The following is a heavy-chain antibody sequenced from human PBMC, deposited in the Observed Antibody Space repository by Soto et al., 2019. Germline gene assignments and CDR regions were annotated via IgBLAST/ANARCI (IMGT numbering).Heavy chain of an antibody. Sequence: AVKVSCKASGGTFSSYAISWVRQAPGQGLEWMGGIIPIFGTANYAQKFQGRVTITADESTSTAYMELSSLRSEGTAVYYCASAPVSNYYDSSGYLNWFDPWGQGTLVTVSS. D-gene: IGHD3-22*01. V-gene: IGHV1-69*13. CDR1: GGTFSSYA. J-gene: IGHJ5*02. CDR2: IIPIFGTA. CDR3: ASAPVSNYYDSSGYLNWFDP.